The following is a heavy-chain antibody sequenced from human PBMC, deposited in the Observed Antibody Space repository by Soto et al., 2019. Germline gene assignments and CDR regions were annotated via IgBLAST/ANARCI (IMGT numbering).Heavy chain of an antibody. CDR1: GFPFSRHP. CDR2: ISYDGRSA. J-gene: IGHJ4*02. V-gene: IGHV3-30*18. D-gene: IGHD1-26*01. Sequence: QVQLVESGGGVIQPGGSLRLSCAASGFPFSRHPMHWVRQAPGKGLEWVAVISYDGRSAYYSDSVEGRFTISRDNSKNPLYLEKDSLRGEDTAVYYCAKDLGQWATPEYYFDYWGQGARVTVSS. CDR3: AKDLGQWATPEYYFDY.